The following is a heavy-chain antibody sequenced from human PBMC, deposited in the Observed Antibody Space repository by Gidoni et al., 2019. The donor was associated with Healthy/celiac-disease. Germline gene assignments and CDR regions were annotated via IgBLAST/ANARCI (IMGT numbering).Heavy chain of an antibody. V-gene: IGHV5-51*01. CDR1: GSSFTSYW. D-gene: IGHD2-15*01. CDR3: ARGRYCSGGSCYTDAFDI. Sequence: EVQLVQSGAEVKKPGESLKISCKGSGSSFTSYWIGWVRQMPGKGLEWMGIIYPGDSDTRYSPSFQGQVTISADKSISTAYLQWSSLKASDTAMYYCARGRYCSGGSCYTDAFDIWGQGTMVTVSS. J-gene: IGHJ3*02. CDR2: IYPGDSDT.